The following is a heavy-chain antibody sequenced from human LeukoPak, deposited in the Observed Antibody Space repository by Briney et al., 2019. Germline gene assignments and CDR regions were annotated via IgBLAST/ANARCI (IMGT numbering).Heavy chain of an antibody. D-gene: IGHD3-10*01. CDR2: IYYSGNT. CDR1: GGSISSSSYY. CDR3: ARGALLWFGDRMEYYFDY. Sequence: KPSETLSLTCTVSGGSISSSSYYWGWIRQPPGKGLEWIGFIYYSGNTNYNPSLKSRVTISVDTSKNQFSLKLSSMTAADTAVYYCARGALLWFGDRMEYYFDYWGQGTLLTVSS. J-gene: IGHJ4*02. V-gene: IGHV4-61*05.